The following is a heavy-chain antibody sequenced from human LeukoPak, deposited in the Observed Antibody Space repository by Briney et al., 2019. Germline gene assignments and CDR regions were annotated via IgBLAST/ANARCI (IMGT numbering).Heavy chain of an antibody. CDR3: ARGPGYYDSSGYYYFHHAFDI. CDR2: ISAYNGNT. J-gene: IGHJ3*02. V-gene: IGHV1-18*04. CDR1: GYTFTGYY. D-gene: IGHD3-22*01. Sequence: ASVKVSCKASGYTFTGYYMHWVRQAPGQGLEWMGWISAYNGNTNYAQKLQGRVTMTTDTSTSTAYMELRSLRSDDTAVYYCARGPGYYDSSGYYYFHHAFDIWGQGTMVTVSS.